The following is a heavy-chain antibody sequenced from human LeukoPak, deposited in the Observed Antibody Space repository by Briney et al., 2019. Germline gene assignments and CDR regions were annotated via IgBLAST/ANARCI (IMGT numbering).Heavy chain of an antibody. V-gene: IGHV1-8*02. CDR3: ARVSSWESD. Sequence: ASVKVSCKASGYTFTSNYIHWGRQAPGQGLEWMGWMNPNSGNTGYAQKFQGRVTTTRNTSISTAYMELSSLRSEDTAVYYCARVSSWESDWGQGTLVTVSS. CDR1: GYTFTSNY. J-gene: IGHJ4*02. D-gene: IGHD6-13*01. CDR2: MNPNSGNT.